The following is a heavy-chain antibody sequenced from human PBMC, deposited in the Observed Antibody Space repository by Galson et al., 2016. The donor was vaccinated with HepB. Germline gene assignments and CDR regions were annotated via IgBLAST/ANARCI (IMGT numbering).Heavy chain of an antibody. CDR3: ARASRGPDV. D-gene: IGHD3-22*01. CDR1: GVSVNSGGYY. CDR2: IFSIGNT. J-gene: IGHJ1*01. V-gene: IGHV4-61*08. Sequence: ETLSLTCTVSGVSVNSGGYYWSWIRQPPGKGLEWIGHIFSIGNTYYNPPLKSRVTMSLDTSKNQFSLNLSSVTAADPAVYYCARASRGPDVWGRGTLVTVSS.